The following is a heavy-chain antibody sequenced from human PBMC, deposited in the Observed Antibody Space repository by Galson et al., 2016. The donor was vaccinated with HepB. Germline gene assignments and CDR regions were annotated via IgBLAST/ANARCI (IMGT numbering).Heavy chain of an antibody. CDR1: GFSVSTTY. CDR3: ARDSGYNEHGGFDN. J-gene: IGHJ4*02. Sequence: SLRLSCAASGFSVSTTYMAWVRQSPGKGLESVSAIVTGGTTVYADSLMGRFTTSRDSSSNTLYLQMRRLRAEDTAVYYCARDSGYNEHGGFDNWGQGAPVTVSS. D-gene: IGHD5-12*01. V-gene: IGHV3-66*01. CDR2: IVTGGTT.